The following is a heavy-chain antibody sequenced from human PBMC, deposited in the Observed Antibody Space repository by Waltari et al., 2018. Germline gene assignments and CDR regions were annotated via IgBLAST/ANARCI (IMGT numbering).Heavy chain of an antibody. J-gene: IGHJ4*02. CDR2: MSGSGGST. CDR1: GFTFSSYA. Sequence: EVQLVESGGGLVQPGGSLSLSCAASGFTFSSYAMSWVRQAPGKGLEWVSAMSGSGGSTYYADSVKGRFTISRDNSKNTLYLQMNSLRAEDTAVYYCATPSQYDYGEHFDYWGQGTLVTVSS. V-gene: IGHV3-23*04. CDR3: ATPSQYDYGEHFDY. D-gene: IGHD4-17*01.